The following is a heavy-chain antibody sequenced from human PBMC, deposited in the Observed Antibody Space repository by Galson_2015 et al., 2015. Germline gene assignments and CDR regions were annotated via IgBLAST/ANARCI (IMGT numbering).Heavy chain of an antibody. Sequence: SLRLSCAASGFTFSSYAMSWVRQAPGKGLEWVSAISGSGGSTYYADSVKGRFTISRDNSKNTLYLQMNSLRAEDTAVYYCAKCVVVVPAASGFDYWGQGTLVTVSS. CDR3: AKCVVVVPAASGFDY. CDR1: GFTFSSYA. V-gene: IGHV3-23*01. CDR2: ISGSGGST. D-gene: IGHD2-2*01. J-gene: IGHJ4*02.